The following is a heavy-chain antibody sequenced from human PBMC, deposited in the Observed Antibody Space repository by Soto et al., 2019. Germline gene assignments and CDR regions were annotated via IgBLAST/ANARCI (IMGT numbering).Heavy chain of an antibody. CDR2: ISASGSTI. Sequence: EVQLVESGGGLVQPGGSLRLSCAASGFTFSSYEMNWVRQAPGKGLEWVSYISASGSTIYYADSVKGRFTISRDNARNSLYMQMKSLRAEDTAVYYCARMWGGYSGYNYGADSWGQGTLVTVSS. D-gene: IGHD5-18*01. CDR3: ARMWGGYSGYNYGADS. V-gene: IGHV3-48*03. CDR1: GFTFSSYE. J-gene: IGHJ4*02.